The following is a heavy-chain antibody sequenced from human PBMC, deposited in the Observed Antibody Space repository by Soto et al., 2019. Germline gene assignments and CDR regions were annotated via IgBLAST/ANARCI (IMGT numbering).Heavy chain of an antibody. Sequence: AASVKVSCKASGYTFTSYGISWVRQAPGQGLEWMGWISAYNGNTNYAQKLQGRVTMTTDTSTSTAYMELRSMRSDDTAVYYCAREWDGGYYDILTVQSWFDRWG. J-gene: IGHJ5*02. D-gene: IGHD3-9*01. CDR2: ISAYNGNT. CDR1: GYTFTSYG. CDR3: AREWDGGYYDILTVQSWFDR. V-gene: IGHV1-18*01.